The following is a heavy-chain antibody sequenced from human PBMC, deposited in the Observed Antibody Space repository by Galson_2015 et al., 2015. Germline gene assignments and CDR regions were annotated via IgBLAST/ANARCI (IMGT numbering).Heavy chain of an antibody. CDR3: ARGRTQQWLL. D-gene: IGHD5-18*01. CDR2: ISSSSSIM. Sequence: SLRLSCAASGFTFSTSRMNWVRQAPGKGLEWVSYISSSSSIMYYADSVKGRFTISRDNAKNSLYLQMNSLRAEDTAVYYCARGRTQQWLLGGQGTLVTVSS. J-gene: IGHJ4*02. V-gene: IGHV3-48*01. CDR1: GFTFSTSR.